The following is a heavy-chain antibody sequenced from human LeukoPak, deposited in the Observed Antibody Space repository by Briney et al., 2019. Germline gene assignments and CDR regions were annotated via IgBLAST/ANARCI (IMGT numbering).Heavy chain of an antibody. V-gene: IGHV3-30*18. Sequence: GRSLRLSCAASGFTFSSYGMHWVRQAPGKGLEWVAVISYDGSNKYYADSMKGRFTISRDNSKNTLYLQMNSLRAEDTAVYYCAKDFGWIVERNWFDPWGQGTLVTVSS. CDR2: ISYDGSNK. CDR3: AKDFGWIVERNWFDP. D-gene: IGHD3-22*01. J-gene: IGHJ5*02. CDR1: GFTFSSYG.